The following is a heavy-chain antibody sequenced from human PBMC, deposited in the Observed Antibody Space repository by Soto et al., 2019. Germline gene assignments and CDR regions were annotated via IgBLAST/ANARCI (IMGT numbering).Heavy chain of an antibody. CDR2: ISYDGSNK. CDR3: ARDTDEWELVDY. D-gene: IGHD1-26*01. V-gene: IGHV3-30-3*01. CDR1: GFTFSSYA. J-gene: IGHJ4*02. Sequence: GGSLRLSCAASGFTFSSYAMHWVRQAPGKGLEWVAVISYDGSNKYYADSVKGRFTISRDNSKNTLYLQMNSLRADDTAVYYCARDTDEWELVDYWGQGTLVTVSS.